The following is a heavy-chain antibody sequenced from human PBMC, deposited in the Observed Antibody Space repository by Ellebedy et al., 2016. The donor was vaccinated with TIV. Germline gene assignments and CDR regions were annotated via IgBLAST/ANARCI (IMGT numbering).Heavy chain of an antibody. V-gene: IGHV4-38-2*02. CDR3: ARWGGY. CDR1: GYSISSGYS. J-gene: IGHJ4*02. Sequence: SETLSLTCTVSGYSISSGYSWGWIRQPPGKGLEWIGSIYHSGSTYYNPSLKSRVTISVDTSKNQFSLKLSSVTAADTAVYYCARWGGYWGQGTLVTVSS. D-gene: IGHD3-16*01. CDR2: IYHSGST.